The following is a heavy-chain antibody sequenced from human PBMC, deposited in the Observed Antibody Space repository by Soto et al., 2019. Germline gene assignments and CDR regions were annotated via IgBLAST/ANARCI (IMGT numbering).Heavy chain of an antibody. CDR1: GFSLSTSGVG. Sequence: SGPTLVNPTQTLALTCTFSGFSLSTSGVGVGWIRQPPGKALEWLALLYWDDDKRYSPSLKTRLTIIKDTSKNQVVLIMTNMDPVDTATYYCAHSIRRDNCLGRHRYYSHSRGKATLVTVS. J-gene: IGHJ4*02. V-gene: IGHV2-5*02. CDR3: AHSIRRDNCLGRHRYYSHS. CDR2: LYWDDDK. D-gene: IGHD1-26*01.